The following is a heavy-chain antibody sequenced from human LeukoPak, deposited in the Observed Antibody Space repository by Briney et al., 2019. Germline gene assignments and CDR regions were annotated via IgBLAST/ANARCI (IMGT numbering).Heavy chain of an antibody. V-gene: IGHV5-51*01. J-gene: IGHJ4*02. Sequence: GESLKISCKGSGYSFTSYWIGWVRQMPGKGLEWMGIIYPGDSETRYSPSFQGQVTISADKSISTAYLQWSSLKASDTAMYYCAREKTAAAASLDYWGQGTLVTVSS. CDR1: GYSFTSYW. D-gene: IGHD6-13*01. CDR3: AREKTAAAASLDY. CDR2: IYPGDSET.